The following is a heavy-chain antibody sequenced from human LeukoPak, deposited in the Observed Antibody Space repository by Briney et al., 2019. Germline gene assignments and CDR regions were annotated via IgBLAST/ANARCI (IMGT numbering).Heavy chain of an antibody. D-gene: IGHD3-10*01. V-gene: IGHV4-39*07. Sequence: SETLSLTCTVSGGSVNGNNYYWAWVRQPPGKGLEWIGAVYFTGSTQYNPSLKSRVTISVDTSKDQFSLKLASATAADTAVYYCARGFGGSGSYYYYYMDVWGKGTTVTISS. J-gene: IGHJ6*03. CDR2: VYFTGST. CDR3: ARGFGGSGSYYYYYMDV. CDR1: GGSVNGNNYY.